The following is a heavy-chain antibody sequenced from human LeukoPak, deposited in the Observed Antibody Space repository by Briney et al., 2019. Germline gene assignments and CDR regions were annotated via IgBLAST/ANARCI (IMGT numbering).Heavy chain of an antibody. CDR1: GFIVSSNY. Sequence: GGSLRLSCAASGFIVSSNYMSWVRQAPGKGLEWVSVISSGGNTYYADSVKGRFTISRDNSKNTVFLQMSSLRAEDTAVYYCAREVRGYYFDYWGQGTLVTVSS. CDR3: AREVRGYYFDY. CDR2: ISSGGNT. D-gene: IGHD3-22*01. V-gene: IGHV3-53*01. J-gene: IGHJ4*02.